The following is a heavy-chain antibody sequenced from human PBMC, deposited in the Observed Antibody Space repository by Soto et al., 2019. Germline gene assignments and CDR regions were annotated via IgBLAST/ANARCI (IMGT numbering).Heavy chain of an antibody. CDR2: ISGSGGST. J-gene: IGHJ6*03. CDR1: GFTFSSYA. V-gene: IGHV3-23*01. Sequence: GGSLRLSCAASGFTFSSYAMSWVRQAPGKGLEWVSAISGSGGSTYYADSVKGRFTISRDNSKNTLYLQMNSLRAEDTAVYYCAKGGHCSSTSCLYYYYYMYVWGKGTTVTVSS. D-gene: IGHD2-2*01. CDR3: AKGGHCSSTSCLYYYYYMYV.